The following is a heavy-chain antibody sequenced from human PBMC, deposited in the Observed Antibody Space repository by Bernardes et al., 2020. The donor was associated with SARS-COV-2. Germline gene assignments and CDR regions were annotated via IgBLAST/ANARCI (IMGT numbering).Heavy chain of an antibody. CDR2: IDWDDDK. V-gene: IGHV2-70*11. D-gene: IGHD3-10*01. CDR3: ARIRTYYYGAGGYHNPGLSMDV. J-gene: IGHJ6*02. CDR1: GFSLSTSGMC. Sequence: PTLVKPTQTLTLTCTFSGFSLSTSGMCVSWIRQPPGKALEWLARIDWDDDKYYSTSLKTRLTISKDTPKNQVVLTMTNMDPVDTATYYCARIRTYYYGAGGYHNPGLSMDVRGHGTTVTVSS.